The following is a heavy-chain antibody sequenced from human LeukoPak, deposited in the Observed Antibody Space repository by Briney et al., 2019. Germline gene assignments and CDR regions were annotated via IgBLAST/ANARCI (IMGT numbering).Heavy chain of an antibody. CDR1: GFTFSSYW. D-gene: IGHD6-19*01. Sequence: GGSLRLSCAASGFTFSSYWMHWVRQAPGKGLVWVSRINSDGSSTSYADSVKGRFIISRDNAKNTLYLQMNSLRAEDTAVYYCARGYSSGWYGGVDYWGQGTLVTVSS. J-gene: IGHJ4*02. V-gene: IGHV3-74*01. CDR2: INSDGSST. CDR3: ARGYSSGWYGGVDY.